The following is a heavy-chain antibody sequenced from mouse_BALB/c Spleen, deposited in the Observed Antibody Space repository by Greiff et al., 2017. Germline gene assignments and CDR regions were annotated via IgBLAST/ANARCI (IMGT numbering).Heavy chain of an antibody. CDR3: ARSLYYGSSPWYFDV. Sequence: QVQLKESGPELVKPGALVKISCKASGYTFTSYDINWVKQRPGQGLEWIGWIYPGDGSTKYNEKFKGKATLTADKSSSTAYMQLSSLTSENSAVYFCARSLYYGSSPWYFDVWGAGTTVTVSS. J-gene: IGHJ1*01. CDR1: GYTFTSYD. V-gene: IGHV1S56*01. CDR2: IYPGDGST. D-gene: IGHD1-1*01.